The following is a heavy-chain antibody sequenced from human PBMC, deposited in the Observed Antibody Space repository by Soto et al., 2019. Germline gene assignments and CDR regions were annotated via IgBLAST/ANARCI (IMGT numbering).Heavy chain of an antibody. J-gene: IGHJ4*02. D-gene: IGHD4-17*01. CDR1: GGSISSGNYY. Sequence: QVQLQESGPGLVKPSQTLSLTCTVSGGSISSGNYYWSWIRQPPGKGLEWIGFISYSGTTHYSASLRSRVYISIDTSKNQFSLDLSSVTAVDTAVYYCATMGTPVTGLYYFDYWGQGTLVTVSS. CDR2: ISYSGTT. V-gene: IGHV4-30-4*01. CDR3: ATMGTPVTGLYYFDY.